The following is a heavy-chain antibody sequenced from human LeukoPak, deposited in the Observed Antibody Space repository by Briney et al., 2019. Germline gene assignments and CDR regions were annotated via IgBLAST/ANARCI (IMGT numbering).Heavy chain of an antibody. J-gene: IGHJ4*02. CDR3: ARPLFGAISPGY. V-gene: IGHV3-7*01. Sequence: GGSLRLSCLTSGFTFRDYGLGWVRQAPGMGLEWVANIKEDGSETFYGDSVKGRFTISRDNAENSLNLQMNNLRPEDTAMYYCARPLFGAISPGYWGQGTLVTVSS. D-gene: IGHD3-10*01. CDR2: IKEDGSET. CDR1: GFTFRDYG.